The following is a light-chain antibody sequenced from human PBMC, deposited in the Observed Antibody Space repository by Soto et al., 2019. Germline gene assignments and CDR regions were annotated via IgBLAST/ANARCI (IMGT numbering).Light chain of an antibody. Sequence: QSALTQPASVSGSPGQSITISCTGTSSDVGGYNYVAWYQQHPGKAPKLMIYDVSNRPSGVSNRFSGSKSVNTASLTISGLQAEDEADYYCISYTSSSTLVVFGGGTNVTVL. J-gene: IGLJ2*01. CDR1: SSDVGGYNY. CDR3: ISYTSSSTLVV. V-gene: IGLV2-14*01. CDR2: DVS.